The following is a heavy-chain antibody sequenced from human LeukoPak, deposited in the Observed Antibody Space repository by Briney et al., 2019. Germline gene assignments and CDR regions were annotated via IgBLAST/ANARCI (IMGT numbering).Heavy chain of an antibody. D-gene: IGHD3-22*01. Sequence: GGSLRLSCAASGFTVSSNYMSWVRPAPGKGLVWVSVIYSGGSTYYADSVKGRFTISRHNSKNTLYLQMNSLRAEDTAVYYCARARYYYDSSGYARSDYFDYWGQGTLVTVSS. CDR2: IYSGGST. V-gene: IGHV3-53*04. CDR1: GFTVSSNY. J-gene: IGHJ4*02. CDR3: ARARYYYDSSGYARSDYFDY.